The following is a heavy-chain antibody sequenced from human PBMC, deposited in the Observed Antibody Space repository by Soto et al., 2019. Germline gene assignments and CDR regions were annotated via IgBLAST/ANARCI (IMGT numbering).Heavy chain of an antibody. J-gene: IGHJ5*02. Sequence: QVQLVQSGAEVKKPGSSVKVSCKASGGTFSSYAISWVRQAPGQGLEWMGGIIPIFGTANYAQKFQGRVTITAYEYTSTAYMELSSLRSDDTAVYYCARGGVHGGNSRNNGLDPWCQGTLVTVSS. V-gene: IGHV1-69*01. CDR2: IIPIFGTA. CDR1: GGTFSSYA. D-gene: IGHD2-21*02. CDR3: ARGGVHGGNSRNNGLDP.